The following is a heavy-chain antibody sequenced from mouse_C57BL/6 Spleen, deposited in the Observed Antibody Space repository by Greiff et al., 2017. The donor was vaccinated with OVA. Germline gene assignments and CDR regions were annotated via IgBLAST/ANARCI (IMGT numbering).Heavy chain of an antibody. CDR2: ISDGGSYT. CDR1: GFTFSSYA. Sequence: EVKLQESGGGLVKPGGSLKLSCAASGFTFSSYAMSWVRQTPEKRLEWVATISDGGSYTYYPDNVKGRFTISRDNAKNNLYLQMSHLKSEDTAMYYCARVPLYGSSSAWFAYWGQGTLVTVSA. J-gene: IGHJ3*01. D-gene: IGHD1-1*01. CDR3: ARVPLYGSSSAWFAY. V-gene: IGHV5-4*03.